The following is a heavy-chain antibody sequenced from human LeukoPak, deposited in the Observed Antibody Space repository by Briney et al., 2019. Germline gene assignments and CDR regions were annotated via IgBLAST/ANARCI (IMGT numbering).Heavy chain of an antibody. V-gene: IGHV3-30*03. CDR2: ISYDGSDK. CDR1: GFTFSRYG. Sequence: GRSLRLSCAASGFTFSRYGMHWVRQAPGKGLEWVSVISYDGSDKHYADSVKGRFTISRDNSKNTLYLQMNSLRAEDTALYYCARTLRLGTPRAFDIWGRGTMVTVSS. J-gene: IGHJ3*02. CDR3: ARTLRLGTPRAFDI. D-gene: IGHD1-14*01.